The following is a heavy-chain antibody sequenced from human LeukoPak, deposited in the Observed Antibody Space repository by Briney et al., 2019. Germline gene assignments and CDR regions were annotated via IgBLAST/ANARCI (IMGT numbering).Heavy chain of an antibody. V-gene: IGHV3-21*01. Sequence: GGSLRLSCAASGFTFSSYSMNWVRQAPGKGLEWVSSISSSSSYICYADSVKGRFTISRDNAKNSLYLQMNSLRAEDTAVYYCARDGGGSNDAFDIWGQGTMVTVSS. D-gene: IGHD2-15*01. J-gene: IGHJ3*02. CDR3: ARDGGGSNDAFDI. CDR2: ISSSSSYI. CDR1: GFTFSSYS.